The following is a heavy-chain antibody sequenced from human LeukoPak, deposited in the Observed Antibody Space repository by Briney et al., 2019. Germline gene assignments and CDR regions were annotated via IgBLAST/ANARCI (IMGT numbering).Heavy chain of an antibody. CDR1: GFTFSHYS. J-gene: IGHJ4*02. Sequence: GGSLRLSCVASGFTFSHYSMSWVRQAPGKGLEWVSSIRFTGSYIYYADSVKGRFTISRDDAKNLLSLQMISLRGEDTALYFCVRGHVNTAMTGEFDYWGQGTLVTVSS. CDR3: VRGHVNTAMTGEFDY. D-gene: IGHD5-18*01. CDR2: IRFTGSYI. V-gene: IGHV3-21*01.